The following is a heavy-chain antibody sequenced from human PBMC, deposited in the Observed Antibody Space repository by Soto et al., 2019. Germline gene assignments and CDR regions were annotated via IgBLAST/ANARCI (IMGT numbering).Heavy chain of an antibody. CDR3: AKAQYIVLMVYVGYGMDV. CDR1: GFTFSSYA. D-gene: IGHD2-8*01. CDR2: ISGSGGST. V-gene: IGHV3-23*01. J-gene: IGHJ6*02. Sequence: EVQLLESGGGLVQPGGSLRLSCAASGFTFSSYAMSWVRQAPGKGLEWVSAISGSGGSTYYADSVKGRFTISRDNSKNTLYLQMNSLRAEDTAVYYCAKAQYIVLMVYVGYGMDVWGQGTTVTVSS.